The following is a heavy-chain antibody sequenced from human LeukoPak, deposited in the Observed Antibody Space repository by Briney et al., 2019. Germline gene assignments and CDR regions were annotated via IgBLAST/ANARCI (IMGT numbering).Heavy chain of an antibody. Sequence: GESLKISCQASGYSFTSSWIGWARQMPGKGLEWMAIINPGNSDTRYSPSFQGQVTISADKSISTVYLQWGSLKASDTAMYYCARQPGAGWFDPWGQGALVTVSS. CDR1: GYSFTSSW. J-gene: IGHJ5*02. CDR2: INPGNSDT. CDR3: ARQPGAGWFDP. V-gene: IGHV5-51*01. D-gene: IGHD3-10*01.